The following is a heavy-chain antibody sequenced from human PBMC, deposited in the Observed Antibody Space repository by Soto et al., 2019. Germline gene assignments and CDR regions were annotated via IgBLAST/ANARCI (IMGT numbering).Heavy chain of an antibody. CDR3: ARDSLTGNYFDP. CDR2: IYHSGYT. Sequence: SVTLSLTCAFAGGSSSSGGDALNWIRQPPGKGLEWIGYIYHSGYTSYNPSLKSRVTISVDKSKNQFSLKLSFVTAADTAVYYCARDSLTGNYFDPWGQGTLVTVS. D-gene: IGHD1-7*01. CDR1: GGSSSSGGDA. J-gene: IGHJ5*02. V-gene: IGHV4-30-2*01.